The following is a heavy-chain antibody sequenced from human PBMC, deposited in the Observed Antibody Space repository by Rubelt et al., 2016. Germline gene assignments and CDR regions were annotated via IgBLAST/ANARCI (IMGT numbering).Heavy chain of an antibody. V-gene: IGHV4-31*03. CDR2: IHYSGST. J-gene: IGHJ4*02. CDR1: GGSISSGGYY. Sequence: QVQLQESGPGLVKPSQTLSLTCTVSGGSISSGGYYWSWIRQHPGKGLEWIGYIHYSGSTYYNPSLKSRVTISLDTSKNTFSRKLSAVTAADTAVYYCAISSGTMIVNQWGQGTLVNVSS. D-gene: IGHD3-22*01. CDR3: AISSGTMIVNQ.